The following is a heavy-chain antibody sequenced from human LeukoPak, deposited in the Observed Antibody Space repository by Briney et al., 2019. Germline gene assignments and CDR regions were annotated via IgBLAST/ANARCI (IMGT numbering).Heavy chain of an antibody. CDR1: GYTFINYG. J-gene: IGHJ4*02. Sequence: GASVKVSCKASGYTFINYGFHWVRQGPGQRLEWMGWFNAGNGDTKYSLKFQGRVTITRDTSASTAYMELSSLKSEETAVYYCARGLYGDYWYFDYWGQGTLVPVSS. D-gene: IGHD4-17*01. V-gene: IGHV1-3*01. CDR2: FNAGNGDT. CDR3: ARGLYGDYWYFDY.